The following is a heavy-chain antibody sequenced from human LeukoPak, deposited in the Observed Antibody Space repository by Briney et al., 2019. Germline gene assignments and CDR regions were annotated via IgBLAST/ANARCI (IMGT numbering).Heavy chain of an antibody. D-gene: IGHD5-18*01. CDR3: ARGHHSFRHALEI. CDR1: GGSFSGYY. V-gene: IGHV4-34*01. CDR2: INHRGST. Sequence: PSEALSLTCAVYGGSFSGYYWSWIRQPPGKGLEWLGEINHRGSTNYNPSLKSRVTISVDMSKNQFSLKLSSVTAADTAVYYCARGHHSFRHALEIWGQGTMVTVSS. J-gene: IGHJ3*02.